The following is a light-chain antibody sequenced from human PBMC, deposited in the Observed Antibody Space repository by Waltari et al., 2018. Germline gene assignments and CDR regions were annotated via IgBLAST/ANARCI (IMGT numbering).Light chain of an antibody. CDR3: QHYVRLPVT. CDR1: QSVGTF. V-gene: IGKV3-20*01. CDR2: GAS. J-gene: IGKJ1*01. Sequence: IVLPQSPSTLSLSPGERATLSCRASQSVGTFLVWYQQKPGQAPRLLIQGASTRATGTPDRFSGSGSGTDFSLTISRLEPEDFAMYYCQHYVRLPVTFGQGTKVEI.